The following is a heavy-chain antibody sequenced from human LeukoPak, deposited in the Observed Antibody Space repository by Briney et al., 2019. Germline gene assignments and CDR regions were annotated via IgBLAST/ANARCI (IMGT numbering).Heavy chain of an antibody. Sequence: PSETLSLTCTVSGGSFNINTYYWGWIRQPPGKGLEWIGSIYYSGSTYYNPSLKSRVTISVDTSKNQFSLKLSSVTAADTAVYYCARVVMNWFGDLLYAFDIWGLGTMVTVSS. CDR1: GGSFNINTYY. D-gene: IGHD3-10*01. CDR2: IYYSGST. CDR3: ARVVMNWFGDLLYAFDI. V-gene: IGHV4-39*07. J-gene: IGHJ3*02.